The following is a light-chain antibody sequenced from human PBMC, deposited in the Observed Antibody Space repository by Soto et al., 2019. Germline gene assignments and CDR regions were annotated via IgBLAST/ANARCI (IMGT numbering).Light chain of an antibody. CDR3: SSFTRSSTLV. CDR1: SSDVGGYKY. J-gene: IGLJ2*01. Sequence: QSALTQPASVSGSPGQSITISCTGTSSDVGGYKYVSWYQQRPGRVPKLMIYDVSNRPSGVSTRFSGSKSGNTASLTISGLQAEDEADYSCSSFTRSSTLVFGGGTKLTVL. V-gene: IGLV2-14*01. CDR2: DVS.